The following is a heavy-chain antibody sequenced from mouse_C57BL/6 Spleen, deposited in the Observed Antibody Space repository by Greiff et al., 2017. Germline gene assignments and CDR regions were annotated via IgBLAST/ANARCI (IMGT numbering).Heavy chain of an antibody. CDR3: ASGGYSD. CDR1: GYTFTSYW. Sequence: VQLQQPGAELVKPWASVTLSCKVSGYTFTSYWMHWVKQRPGQGLQWIGMIHPNSGSTNYNEKFKSKATLTVDKSSSPAYMQLSSLTAEDSAVYYCASGGYSDWGQSPPLPVS. D-gene: IGHD2-3*01. V-gene: IGHV1-64*01. CDR2: IHPNSGST. J-gene: IGHJ2*01.